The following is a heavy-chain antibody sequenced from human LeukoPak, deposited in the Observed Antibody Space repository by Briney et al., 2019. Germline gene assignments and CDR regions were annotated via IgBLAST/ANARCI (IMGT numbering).Heavy chain of an antibody. J-gene: IGHJ4*02. D-gene: IGHD5-12*01. CDR1: GGSISSYL. V-gene: IGHV4-59*01. CDR3: ARGFRGYSGYDWYFDY. CDR2: THYSGST. Sequence: SETLSLICTVSGGSISSYLWSWIRKPPGRGLEWIGYTHYSGSTNYNPSLKSRVTMSLDTSKNQFSLKLSSVTAADTAVYYCARGFRGYSGYDWYFDYWGQGILVTVSS.